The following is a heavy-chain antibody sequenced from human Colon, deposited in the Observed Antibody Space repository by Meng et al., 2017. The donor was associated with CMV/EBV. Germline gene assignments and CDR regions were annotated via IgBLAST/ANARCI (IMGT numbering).Heavy chain of an antibody. Sequence: GESLKISCAASGFTFSSFGMHWVRQAPGKGLEWVSFIRYAGSNNFYAESVRGRFTISRDNSNNTLYLKMTSLRGEDTAVYYCSTDSLAAAGTEDGWGQGTLVTVSS. D-gene: IGHD6-13*01. CDR3: STDSLAAAGTEDG. CDR2: IRYAGSNN. J-gene: IGHJ4*02. CDR1: GFTFSSFG. V-gene: IGHV3-30*02.